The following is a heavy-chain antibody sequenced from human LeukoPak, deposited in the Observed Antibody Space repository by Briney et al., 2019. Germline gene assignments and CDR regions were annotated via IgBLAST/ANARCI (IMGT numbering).Heavy chain of an antibody. V-gene: IGHV1-46*01. CDR2: INPSGGST. D-gene: IGHD6-19*01. CDR1: GYTFTSYY. Sequence: ASVKVSCKASGYTFTSYYMHWVRQAPGQGLEWMGIINPSGGSTSYAQKFQGRVTMTRDTSTSTVYMELSSLRAEDTAVYYCAREGVSGGWFNYFDYWGQGTLVTVSS. J-gene: IGHJ4*02. CDR3: AREGVSGGWFNYFDY.